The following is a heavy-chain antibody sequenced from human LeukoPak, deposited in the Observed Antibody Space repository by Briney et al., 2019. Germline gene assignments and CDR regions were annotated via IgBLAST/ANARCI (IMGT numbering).Heavy chain of an antibody. V-gene: IGHV3-9*01. D-gene: IGHD2-15*01. CDR2: ISWNSGSI. Sequence: GGSLRLSCAASGFTFDDYAMHWVRQAPGKGLEWVSGISWNSGSIGYADSVKGRFTISRDNSKNTLYLQMNSLRAEDTAVYYCAKAPREVVAFDYWGQGTLVTVSS. CDR3: AKAPREVVAFDY. J-gene: IGHJ4*02. CDR1: GFTFDDYA.